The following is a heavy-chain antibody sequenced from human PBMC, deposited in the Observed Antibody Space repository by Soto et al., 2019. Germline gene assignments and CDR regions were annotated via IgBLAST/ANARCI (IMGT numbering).Heavy chain of an antibody. J-gene: IGHJ5*02. D-gene: IGHD5-12*01. CDR3: ARGGGWLRLYNWFDP. CDR1: GFTVSSNY. V-gene: IGHV3-53*01. Sequence: PGGSLRLSCAASGFTVSSNYMSWVRQAPGKGLEWVSVIYSGGSTYYADSVKGRFTISRDNSKNTLYLQMNSLRVEDTAVYYCARGGGWLRLYNWFDPWGQGTLVTVSS. CDR2: IYSGGST.